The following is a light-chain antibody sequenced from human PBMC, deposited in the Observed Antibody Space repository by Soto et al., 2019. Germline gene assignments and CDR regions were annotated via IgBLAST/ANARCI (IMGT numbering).Light chain of an antibody. CDR2: ATS. V-gene: IGKV3-20*01. Sequence: EIVMTQSPATLSVSPGERATLSCRAGQSVSSGDLAWYQQKPVQAPRLLIYATSSRATGIPDRFSGSGSGTDFTLTISRLEPEDFAVYYCQQYGRSGTFGQGTKVDIK. J-gene: IGKJ1*01. CDR1: QSVSSGD. CDR3: QQYGRSGT.